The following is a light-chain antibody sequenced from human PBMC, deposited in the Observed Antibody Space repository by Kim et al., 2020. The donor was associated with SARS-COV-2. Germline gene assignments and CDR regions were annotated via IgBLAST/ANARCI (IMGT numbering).Light chain of an antibody. J-gene: IGLJ2*01. CDR3: QAWDSSTAV. Sequence: SYELTQPPSVSVSPGQTASITCSGDKLGDKYACWHQQKPGQSPVLVIYQDTKRPSGIPERFSGSNSGNTATLTIGGTQAMDEADYYCQAWDSSTAVFGGGTQLTVL. CDR1: KLGDKY. CDR2: QDT. V-gene: IGLV3-1*01.